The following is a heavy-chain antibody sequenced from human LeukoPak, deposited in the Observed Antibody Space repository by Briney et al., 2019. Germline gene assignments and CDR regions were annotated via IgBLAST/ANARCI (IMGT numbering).Heavy chain of an antibody. CDR1: GGTFSSYA. J-gene: IGHJ3*02. D-gene: IGHD2-2*01. V-gene: IGHV1-69*05. Sequence: GASVKVSCKASGGTFSSYAISWVRQAPGQGLEWMGGIIPIFGTANYAQKFQGRVTITTDESTSTAYMELSSLRSEDTAVYYCATFTVVVPAAMAYAFDIWGQGTMVTVSS. CDR2: IIPIFGTA. CDR3: ATFTVVVPAAMAYAFDI.